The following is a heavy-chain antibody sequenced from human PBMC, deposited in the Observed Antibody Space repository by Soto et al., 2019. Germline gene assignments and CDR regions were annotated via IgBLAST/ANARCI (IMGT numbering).Heavy chain of an antibody. V-gene: IGHV4-59*01. CDR1: GGSISSYY. D-gene: IGHD4-17*01. CDR3: ARAHDYGDYEVPNYFDY. Sequence: PSETLSLTCTVSGGSISSYYWSWIRQPPGKGLEWIGYIYYSGSTNYNPSLKSRVTISVDTSKNQFSLKLSSVTAADTAVYYCARAHDYGDYEVPNYFDYWGQGTLVTVSS. J-gene: IGHJ4*02. CDR2: IYYSGST.